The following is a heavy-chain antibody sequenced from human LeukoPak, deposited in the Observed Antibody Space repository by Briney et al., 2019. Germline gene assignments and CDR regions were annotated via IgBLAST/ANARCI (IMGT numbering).Heavy chain of an antibody. D-gene: IGHD2-2*01. CDR1: GFTVSSNY. CDR3: ARDSSSHYYFDS. CDR2: IYSGGTTT. J-gene: IGHJ4*02. Sequence: GGSLRLSCAASGFTVSSNYMSWVRQAPGKGLEWVSIIYSGGTTTYYADSVNGRFTISRDISMNTVYLLMNNLRADDTALYYCARDSSSHYYFDSWGQGTLVTVSS. V-gene: IGHV3-53*01.